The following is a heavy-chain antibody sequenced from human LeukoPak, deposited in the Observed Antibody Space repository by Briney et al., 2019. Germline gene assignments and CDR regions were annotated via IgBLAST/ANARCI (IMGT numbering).Heavy chain of an antibody. V-gene: IGHV7-4-1*02. CDR2: INTNTGNP. J-gene: IGHJ6*03. CDR1: GYTFTTYG. D-gene: IGHD3-10*01. CDR3: AREELWFGDRLHSTHFPSYMDV. Sequence: ASVKVSCKTSGYTFTTYGINWVRQAPGQGLEWMGWINTNTGNPTYAQGFTGRFVFSLDTSVSTAYLEISSLKAEDTAVYYCAREELWFGDRLHSTHFPSYMDVWGKGTTVTVSS.